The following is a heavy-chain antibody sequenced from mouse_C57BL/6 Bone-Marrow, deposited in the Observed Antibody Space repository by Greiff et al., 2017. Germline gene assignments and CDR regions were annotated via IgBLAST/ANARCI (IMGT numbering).Heavy chain of an antibody. V-gene: IGHV1-55*01. J-gene: IGHJ4*01. CDR2: IYPGSGST. Sequence: VQLQQPGAELVKPGASVKMSCTASGYTFTSYWIPWVKQRPGQGLEWIGDIYPGSGSTNYNEKFKSKATLTVDTSSSTAYMQLSSLTSEDSAVYYCAREVFLPYYYAMDYWGQGTSVTVSS. D-gene: IGHD2-1*01. CDR1: GYTFTSYW. CDR3: AREVFLPYYYAMDY.